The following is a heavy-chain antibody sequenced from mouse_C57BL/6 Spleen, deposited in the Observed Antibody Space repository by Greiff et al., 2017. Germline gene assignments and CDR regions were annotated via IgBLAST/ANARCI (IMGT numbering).Heavy chain of an antibody. CDR3: ARESNYFDY. CDR2: ISYDGSN. V-gene: IGHV3-6*01. Sequence: ESGPGLVKPSQSLSLTCSVTGYSITSSYYWNWIRQFPGNKLEWMGYISYDGSNNYNPSLKNRISITRDTSKNQFFLKLNSVTTEDTATYYCARESNYFDYWGQGTTLTVSS. D-gene: IGHD5-1*01. J-gene: IGHJ2*01. CDR1: GYSITSSYY.